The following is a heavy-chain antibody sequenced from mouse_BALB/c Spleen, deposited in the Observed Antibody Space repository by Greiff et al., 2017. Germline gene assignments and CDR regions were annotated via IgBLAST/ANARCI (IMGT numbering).Heavy chain of an antibody. V-gene: IGHV2-9*02. Sequence: VKLVESGPGLVAPSQSLSITCTVSGFSLTSYGVHWVRQPPGKGLEWLGVIWAGGSTNYNSALMSRLSISKDNSKSQVFLKMNSLQTDDTAMYYCARGLPGNAMDYWGQGTSVTVSS. CDR2: IWAGGST. CDR3: ARGLPGNAMDY. J-gene: IGHJ4*01. CDR1: GFSLTSYG. D-gene: IGHD2-10*01.